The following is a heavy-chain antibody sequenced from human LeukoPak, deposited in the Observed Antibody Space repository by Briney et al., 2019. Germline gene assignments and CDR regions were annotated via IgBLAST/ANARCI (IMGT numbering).Heavy chain of an antibody. Sequence: GGSLRLSCAASGFTFSSYWMSWIRQAPGKGLEWVANIKEDGSDKNYVDSVRGRFTISRDNAKNALYLQMNSLRAEDTAVYYCGREVPGGTTSLDCWGEGTVVTVSP. CDR2: IKEDGSDK. J-gene: IGHJ4*02. CDR1: GFTFSSYW. D-gene: IGHD1-7*01. CDR3: GREVPGGTTSLDC. V-gene: IGHV3-7*04.